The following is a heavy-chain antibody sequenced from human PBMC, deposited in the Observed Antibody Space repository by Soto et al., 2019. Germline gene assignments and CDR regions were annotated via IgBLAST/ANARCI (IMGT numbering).Heavy chain of an antibody. CDR3: AKATVTTSYFYGMDV. D-gene: IGHD4-4*01. Sequence: EVQLLESGGGLVQPGGSLRLSCAASGFTFSSFAMNWVRQAPGKGLEWVSAITGSGSSAYFADAVKGRFTISRDNSKKTLYLQMNSLGVVDSGVYFCAKATVTTSYFYGMDVRGQGTTVIVSS. V-gene: IGHV3-23*01. CDR1: GFTFSSFA. CDR2: ITGSGSSA. J-gene: IGHJ6*02.